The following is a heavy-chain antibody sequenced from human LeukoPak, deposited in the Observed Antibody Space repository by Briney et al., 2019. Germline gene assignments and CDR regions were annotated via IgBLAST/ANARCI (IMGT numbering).Heavy chain of an antibody. V-gene: IGHV3-33*06. D-gene: IGHD1-26*01. CDR1: GFTFSSYA. CDR2: IWYDGSNK. J-gene: IGHJ3*02. CDR3: AKGDSGSYGAFDI. Sequence: GGSLRLSCAASGFTFSSYAMHWVRQAPGKGLEWVAVIWYDGSNKYHADSVKGRFAISRDNSKNTLYLQMNSLRAEDTAVYYCAKGDSGSYGAFDIWGQGTMVTVSS.